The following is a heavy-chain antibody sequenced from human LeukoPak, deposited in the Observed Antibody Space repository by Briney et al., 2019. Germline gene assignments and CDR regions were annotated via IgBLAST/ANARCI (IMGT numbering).Heavy chain of an antibody. J-gene: IGHJ4*02. D-gene: IGHD6-19*01. CDR1: GYTFTSYG. CDR3: ARERWLVLGGEGYYFDY. CDR2: ISAYNGNT. V-gene: IGHV1-18*01. Sequence: ASVKVSCKASGYTFTSYGISWVRQAPGQGLEWMGWISAYNGNTNYAQKLQGRVTMTTDTSTSTAYMELRSLRAEDTALYYCARERWLVLGGEGYYFDYWGQGTLVTVSS.